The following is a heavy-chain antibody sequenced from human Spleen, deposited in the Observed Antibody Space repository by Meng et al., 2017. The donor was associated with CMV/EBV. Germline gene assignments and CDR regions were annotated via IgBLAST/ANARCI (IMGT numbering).Heavy chain of an antibody. D-gene: IGHD3-22*01. J-gene: IGHJ4*02. Sequence: FTFSSYGMHWVRQAPGKGLEWVAFIRYDGSNKYYADSVKGRFTISRDNSKNTLYLQMNSLRAEDTAVYYCAKNYYDSSGYQQGLDYWGQGTLVTVSS. CDR1: FTFSSYG. CDR2: IRYDGSNK. CDR3: AKNYYDSSGYQQGLDY. V-gene: IGHV3-30*02.